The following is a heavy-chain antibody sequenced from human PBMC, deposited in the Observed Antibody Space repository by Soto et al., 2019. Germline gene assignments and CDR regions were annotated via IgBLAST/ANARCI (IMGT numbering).Heavy chain of an antibody. Sequence: PGGSPRLSCAASGFIPSSYVMHWVRPGPGKGLEWVAVTSDDGRNDYCADSVKGRFTASRDNSQNTVYLQMNSLRAEDTAMYFCAKDHGTVYGVVNYPFDHWGQGIMVTVSS. V-gene: IGHV3-30*18. J-gene: IGHJ4*02. D-gene: IGHD3-3*01. CDR3: AKDHGTVYGVVNYPFDH. CDR2: TSDDGRND. CDR1: GFIPSSYV.